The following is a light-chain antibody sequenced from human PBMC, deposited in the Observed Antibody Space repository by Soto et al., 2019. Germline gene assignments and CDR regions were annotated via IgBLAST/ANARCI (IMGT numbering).Light chain of an antibody. CDR3: QQSYSTSIT. CDR2: GAS. Sequence: DIQMTQSPSSLSTSVGDRVTITCRASQGINTWLAWYQQKPGEVPKLLIYGASNLQSGVPSRFSGSGSGTDFTLTISSLQPEDFATYYCQQSYSTSITFGQGTRLEI. J-gene: IGKJ5*01. CDR1: QGINTW. V-gene: IGKV1-39*01.